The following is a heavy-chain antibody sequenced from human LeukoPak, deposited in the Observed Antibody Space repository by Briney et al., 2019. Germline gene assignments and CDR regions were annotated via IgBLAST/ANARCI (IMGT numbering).Heavy chain of an antibody. CDR3: ARETKIDY. V-gene: IGHV3-23*01. J-gene: IGHJ4*02. CDR1: GFTFSSYA. D-gene: IGHD1-7*01. CDR2: MIISGGSA. Sequence: QPGGSLRLSCEASGFTFSSYAMTWVRQVPGKGLEWVSSMIISGGSAYYADSVKGRFTISRDNSKKTLYLQMNSLRVEDTALYYCARETKIDYWGQGALVTVSS.